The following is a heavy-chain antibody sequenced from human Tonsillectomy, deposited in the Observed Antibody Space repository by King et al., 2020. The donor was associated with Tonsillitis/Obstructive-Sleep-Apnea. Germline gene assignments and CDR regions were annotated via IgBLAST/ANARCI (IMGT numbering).Heavy chain of an antibody. J-gene: IGHJ3*02. D-gene: IGHD3-3*01. V-gene: IGHV3-23*04. CDR3: ARDGRFLDWLFVDAFAI. Sequence: VQLVESGGGLVQPGGSLRLSCAGSGFTFSTYAMTWVRQAPGKGLEWVSAISGSGGSTFYADSVKGRFTISRDNSKNTLFLQMNGLRAEDTAVYYCARDGRFLDWLFVDAFAIWGQGTMVTVSS. CDR1: GFTFSTYA. CDR2: ISGSGGST.